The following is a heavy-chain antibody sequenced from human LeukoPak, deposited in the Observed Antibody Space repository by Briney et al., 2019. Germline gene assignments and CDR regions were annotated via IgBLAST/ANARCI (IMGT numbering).Heavy chain of an antibody. J-gene: IGHJ4*02. CDR2: IMQDGSAI. D-gene: IGHD6-19*01. Sequence: GGSLRLSCAASGFTFTTYWMTWVRQAPGKGLEWVAHIMQDGSAISYVDSVKGRFTISRDNARNSLYLQMNSLRAEDSAVYYCAGGSGWIFDSWGQGTLVTVSS. V-gene: IGHV3-7*01. CDR1: GFTFTTYW. CDR3: AGGSGWIFDS.